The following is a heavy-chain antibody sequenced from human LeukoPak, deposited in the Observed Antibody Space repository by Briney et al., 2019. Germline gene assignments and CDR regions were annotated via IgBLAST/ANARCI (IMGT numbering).Heavy chain of an antibody. D-gene: IGHD3-10*01. CDR1: GGTFSSYA. V-gene: IGHV1-69*06. J-gene: IGHJ3*02. Sequence: SVKVSCKASGGTFSSYAISWVRQAPGQGLEWMGGIIPIFGTANYAQKFQGRVTITADKSTSTACMELSSLRSEDTAVYYCARLNGGSGAFDIWGQGTMVTVSS. CDR3: ARLNGGSGAFDI. CDR2: IIPIFGTA.